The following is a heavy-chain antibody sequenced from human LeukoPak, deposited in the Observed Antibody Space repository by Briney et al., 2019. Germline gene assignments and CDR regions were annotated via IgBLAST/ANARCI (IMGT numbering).Heavy chain of an antibody. CDR2: IIPILGTT. D-gene: IGHD1-26*01. Sequence: PQASVKVSSKASGGTFSHYAISWVRQAPGQGLEWMGRIIPILGTTNYAQKFQGRVTITTDESTTTAFMELSSLRSDDTAIYFCATAIRSPQIPPYSDFWGQGTLVTVSS. CDR1: GGTFSHYA. CDR3: ATAIRSPQIPPYSDF. J-gene: IGHJ4*01. V-gene: IGHV1-69*11.